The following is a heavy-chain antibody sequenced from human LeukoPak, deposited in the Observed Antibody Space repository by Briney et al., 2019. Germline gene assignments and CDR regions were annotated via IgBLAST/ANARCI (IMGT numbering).Heavy chain of an antibody. Sequence: SETLSLTCTVSGGSISSSSYYWGWIRQPPGKGLEWIGSIYYSGSTYYNPSLKSRVTISVDTSKNQFSLKLSSVTAADTAVYYCARFYDSSGYNDYYFDYWGQGTLVTVSS. J-gene: IGHJ4*02. CDR2: IYYSGST. V-gene: IGHV4-39*01. CDR3: ARFYDSSGYNDYYFDY. D-gene: IGHD3-22*01. CDR1: GGSISSSSYY.